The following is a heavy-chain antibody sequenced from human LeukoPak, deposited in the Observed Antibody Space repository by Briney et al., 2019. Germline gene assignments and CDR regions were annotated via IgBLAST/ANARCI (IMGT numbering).Heavy chain of an antibody. CDR2: IYYSGST. CDR3: ARAVLYSSGWSFDY. V-gene: IGHV4-59*01. Sequence: SETLSLTCTVSGGSISSYYWSWIRQPPGKGREWIGYIYYSGSTNYNPSLKSRVTISVDTSKNQFSLKLSSVTAADTAVYYCARAVLYSSGWSFDYWGQGTLVTVSS. CDR1: GGSISSYY. D-gene: IGHD6-19*01. J-gene: IGHJ4*02.